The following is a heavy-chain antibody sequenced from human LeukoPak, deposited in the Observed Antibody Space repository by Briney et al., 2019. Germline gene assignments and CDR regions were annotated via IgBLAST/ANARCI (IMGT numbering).Heavy chain of an antibody. CDR1: GFTFINYD. D-gene: IGHD3-16*01. CDR3: ARNGLGLHY. CDR2: ISTSGRHT. Sequence: GGSLRLSCAASGFTFINYDFVWVRQAPGKGLEWVSYISTSGRHTQYSDSVRGRFTISRDNGGNTLLLQMSSLGADDTAVYYCARNGLGLHYWGQGTLVTVSS. J-gene: IGHJ4*02. V-gene: IGHV3-48*03.